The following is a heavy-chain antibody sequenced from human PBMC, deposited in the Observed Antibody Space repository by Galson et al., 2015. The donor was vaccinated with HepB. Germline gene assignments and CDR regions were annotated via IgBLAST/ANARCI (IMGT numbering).Heavy chain of an antibody. CDR2: IYFSGTT. J-gene: IGHJ4*02. CDR3: ARERWVLWGFDY. Sequence: ETLSLTCTVSGGSISSSNYYWGWIRQPPGKGLEWIGSIYFSGTTYYNPSLKSRVTLSVDTSKNQFSLKLSSVTAADTAVYYCARERWVLWGFDYWGQGTLVTVSS. D-gene: IGHD3-16*01. CDR1: GGSISSSNYY. V-gene: IGHV4-39*07.